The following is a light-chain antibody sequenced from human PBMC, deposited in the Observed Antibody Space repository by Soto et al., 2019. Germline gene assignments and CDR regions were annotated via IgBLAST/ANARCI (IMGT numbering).Light chain of an antibody. CDR2: GAS. CDR1: QFTNGKY. CDR3: QHFCSSPPVT. V-gene: IGKV3-20*01. J-gene: IGKJ5*01. Sequence: DIVLTQAPDNLSLSPGESATLSCRVSQFTNGKYVAWYQQRHGLPPRLLVYGASKRAPGIPDRFRGSGSGSEFTLTISAVEPEDFAVYFCQHFCSSPPVTFGQGTRLDIK.